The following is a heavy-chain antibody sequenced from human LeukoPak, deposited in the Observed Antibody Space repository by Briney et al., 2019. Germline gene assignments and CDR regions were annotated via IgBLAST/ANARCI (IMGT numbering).Heavy chain of an antibody. J-gene: IGHJ6*02. Sequence: SETLSLTCTVSGGSISSYYWSWIRQPPGKGLEWIGYIYYSGGTNYNPSLKSRVTISIDTSKKQFSLKLSSVTAADTAVYYCARVQEDHYYYYGMDVWGQGTTVTVSS. CDR3: ARVQEDHYYYYGMDV. V-gene: IGHV4-59*01. CDR1: GGSISSYY. CDR2: IYYSGGT.